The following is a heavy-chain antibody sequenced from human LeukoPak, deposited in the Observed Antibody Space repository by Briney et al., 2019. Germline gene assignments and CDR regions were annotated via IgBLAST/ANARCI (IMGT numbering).Heavy chain of an antibody. CDR3: ATQQGGSPAY. V-gene: IGHV3-21*01. Sequence: GGSLRLSCAASGFTFSSYSMNWVRQAPGKGLEWVSSISSSSSYIYYADSVKGRFTISRDNAKNSLYLQVNSLRAEDTAVYYCATQQGGSPAYWGQGTLVTVSS. D-gene: IGHD3-16*01. CDR2: ISSSSSYI. J-gene: IGHJ4*02. CDR1: GFTFSSYS.